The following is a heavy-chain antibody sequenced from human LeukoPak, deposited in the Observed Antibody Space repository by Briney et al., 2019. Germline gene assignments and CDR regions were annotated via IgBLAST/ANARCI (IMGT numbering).Heavy chain of an antibody. CDR1: GYTFTGYY. CDR2: INPNSGGT. J-gene: IGHJ4*02. V-gene: IGHV1-2*04. Sequence: ASVKVSCKASGYTFTGYYLHWVRQAPGQGLEWMGWINPNSGGTNYAQKFQGWVTVTRDTSISTAYMELSSLRSDDTAVYYCVRHGDYGGNAATDYWGQGTLVTVSS. D-gene: IGHD4-23*01. CDR3: VRHGDYGGNAATDY.